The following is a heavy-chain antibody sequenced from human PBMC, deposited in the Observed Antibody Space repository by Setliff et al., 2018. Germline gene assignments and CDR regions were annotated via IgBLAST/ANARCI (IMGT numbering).Heavy chain of an antibody. CDR1: GFTFGDYA. Sequence: GGSLRLSCTASGFTFGDYAMGWVRQAPGKGLEWVGFIRSKAYGGTTEYAASVKGRFTISRDDSKSIAYLQMNSLKTEDTAVYYCTRGADYYDSSGYYFVYWGQGTLVTVSS. V-gene: IGHV3-49*04. CDR2: IRSKAYGGTT. CDR3: TRGADYYDSSGYYFVY. D-gene: IGHD3-22*01. J-gene: IGHJ4*02.